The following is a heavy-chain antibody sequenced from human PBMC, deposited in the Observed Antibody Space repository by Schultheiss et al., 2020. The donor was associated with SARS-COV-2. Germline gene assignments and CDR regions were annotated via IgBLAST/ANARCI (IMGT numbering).Heavy chain of an antibody. CDR3: ARMGSGWYSYYYYGMDV. J-gene: IGHJ6*02. CDR1: GYTFTGYY. Sequence: ASVKVSCKASGYTFTGYYMHWVRQAPGQGLEWMGWINPNSGGTNYAQKLQGRVTMTTDTSTSTAYMELRSLRSDDTAVYYCARMGSGWYSYYYYGMDVWGQGTTVTVSS. V-gene: IGHV1-2*02. CDR2: INPNSGGT. D-gene: IGHD6-19*01.